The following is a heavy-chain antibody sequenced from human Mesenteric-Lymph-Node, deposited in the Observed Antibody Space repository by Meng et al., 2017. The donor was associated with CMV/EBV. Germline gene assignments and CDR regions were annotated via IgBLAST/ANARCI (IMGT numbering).Heavy chain of an antibody. Sequence: GGSLRLSCAASGFTFSSYWMHWVRQAPGKGLVWVSRINSDGSSTSYADSVKGRFTVSRDNSKNTLYVQMNSLRVEDTAVYYCATLRYCGGGRCYPGHFDNWGQGTLVTVSS. CDR2: INSDGSST. D-gene: IGHD2-15*01. V-gene: IGHV3-74*01. CDR1: GFTFSSYW. J-gene: IGHJ4*02. CDR3: ATLRYCGGGRCYPGHFDN.